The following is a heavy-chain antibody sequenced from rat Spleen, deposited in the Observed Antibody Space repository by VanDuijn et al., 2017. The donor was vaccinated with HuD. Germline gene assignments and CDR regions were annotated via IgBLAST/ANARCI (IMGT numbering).Heavy chain of an antibody. V-gene: IGHV2S12*01. CDR3: TGDRHSPGVMDA. D-gene: IGHD1-4*01. Sequence: QVQLKESGPGLVQPSQTLSLTCTVSGFSLTSYHVSWVRQPPGKGLEWIAAISSGGSTYYNSAPKSRLSISRDTSKSQVFLKMNSLQTEDTAIYFCTGDRHSPGVMDAWGQGASVTVSS. J-gene: IGHJ4*01. CDR2: ISSGGST. CDR1: GFSLTSYH.